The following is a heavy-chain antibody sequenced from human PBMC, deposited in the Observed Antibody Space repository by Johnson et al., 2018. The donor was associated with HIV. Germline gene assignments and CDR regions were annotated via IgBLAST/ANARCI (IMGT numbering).Heavy chain of an antibody. J-gene: IGHJ3*02. CDR3: AKEQPARAFDI. CDR1: GFTFTSFA. V-gene: IGHV3-30-3*02. CDR2: ISYDGTKK. Sequence: QVQLVESGGGVVQPGTSLRLSSAASGFTFTSFAMHWVRQAPGKGLEWVAFISYDGTKKYFADSVKGRFTISRDNSKNTMYLQMNSLRAEDTAVYDCAKEQPARAFDIWGQGTMVTVSS. D-gene: IGHD5-18*01.